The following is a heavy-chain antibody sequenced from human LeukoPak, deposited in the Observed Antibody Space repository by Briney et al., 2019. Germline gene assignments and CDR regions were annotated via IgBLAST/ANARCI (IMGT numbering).Heavy chain of an antibody. V-gene: IGHV3-48*01. CDR3: AIIYGSGNYYGD. Sequence: PGGSLRLSCAASGFTFSSYSMNWVRQAPGKGLEWISYISSSSTTIYYADSVKGRFTISRDNSKNTLYLQMNSLRVEDTAIYFCAIIYGSGNYYGDWGQGTLVTVSS. J-gene: IGHJ4*02. D-gene: IGHD3-10*01. CDR2: ISSSSTTI. CDR1: GFTFSSYS.